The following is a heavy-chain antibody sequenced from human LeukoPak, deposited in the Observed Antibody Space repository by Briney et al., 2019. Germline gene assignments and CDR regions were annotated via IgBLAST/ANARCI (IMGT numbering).Heavy chain of an antibody. V-gene: IGHV3-9*01. J-gene: IGHJ4*02. CDR3: AKDSVDTVTTAWYFDY. D-gene: IGHD4-17*01. CDR1: GFTFDDYA. Sequence: GGSLRLSCAASGFTFDDYAMHWVRQAPGKGLEWVSGISWNSGSIGYADSVKGRSTISRDNAKNSLYLQMNSLRAEDTALYYCAKDSVDTVTTAWYFDYWGQGTLVTVSS. CDR2: ISWNSGSI.